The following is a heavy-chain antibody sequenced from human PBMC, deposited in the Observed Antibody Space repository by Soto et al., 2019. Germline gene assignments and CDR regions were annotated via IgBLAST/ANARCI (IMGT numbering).Heavy chain of an antibody. D-gene: IGHD3-9*01. V-gene: IGHV3-30*18. CDR2: ISYDGSNK. J-gene: IGHJ6*02. CDR3: AKGGVLTGYYRYYYYYGMDV. Sequence: SVRLSCASSGFTFSSYGIHWVRQAPVKGLEWVAVISYDGSNKYYADSVKGRFTISRDNSKNTLYRQMNSLRAEDTAVYYCAKGGVLTGYYRYYYYYGMDVWGQGTTVTVSS. CDR1: GFTFSSYG.